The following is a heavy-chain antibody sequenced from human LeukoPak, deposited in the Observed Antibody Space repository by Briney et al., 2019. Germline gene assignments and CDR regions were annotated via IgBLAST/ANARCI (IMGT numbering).Heavy chain of an antibody. CDR1: GFTFSSYS. Sequence: PGGSLRLSCAASGFTFSSYSMNWVRQAPGKGLEWVSSISSSSSYIYYADSVKGRFTISRDNAKNSLYLQMNSLRAEDTALYYCAKGVPSYDSSGYLDYWGQGTLVTVSS. D-gene: IGHD3-22*01. CDR2: ISSSSSYI. V-gene: IGHV3-21*04. J-gene: IGHJ4*02. CDR3: AKGVPSYDSSGYLDY.